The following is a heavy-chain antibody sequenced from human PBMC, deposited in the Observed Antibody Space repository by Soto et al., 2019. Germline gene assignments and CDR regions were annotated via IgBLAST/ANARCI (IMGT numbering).Heavy chain of an antibody. D-gene: IGHD3-10*01. V-gene: IGHV1-69*13. CDR1: GGTFSSYA. J-gene: IGHJ4*02. CDR3: ARVAYYYGSGSYYFDY. CDR2: IIPIFGTA. Sequence: ASVKVSCKASGGTFSSYAISWVRQAPGQGLEWMGGIIPIFGTANYAQKFQGRVTITADESTSTAYMELSSLRSEDTAVYYCARVAYYYGSGSYYFDYWGQGTLVTVSS.